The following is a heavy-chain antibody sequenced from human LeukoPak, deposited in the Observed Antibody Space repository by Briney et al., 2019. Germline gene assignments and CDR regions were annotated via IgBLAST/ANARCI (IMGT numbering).Heavy chain of an antibody. CDR3: ARGYDSSTIGRGKYYYYGMDV. V-gene: IGHV3-48*01. CDR1: GFTFSSYS. D-gene: IGHD3-3*01. J-gene: IGHJ6*02. CDR2: IISSSSTI. Sequence: AGGSLRLSCAASGFTFSSYSMNWVRQAPGKGLEWVSYIISSSSTIYYADSVKGRFTISRDNAKNSLYLQMNSLRAEDTAVYYCARGYDSSTIGRGKYYYYGMDVWGQGTTVTVSS.